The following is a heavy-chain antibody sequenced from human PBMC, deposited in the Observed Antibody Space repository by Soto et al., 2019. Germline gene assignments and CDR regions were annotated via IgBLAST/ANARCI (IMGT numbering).Heavy chain of an antibody. CDR1: GGTFNNYA. CDR3: AVAIVREILFFESSRMHV. V-gene: IGHV1-69*01. D-gene: IGHD3-16*02. CDR2: VIPNFDTP. J-gene: IGHJ6*02. Sequence: QVQLVQSGAEVKKPGSSVKVSCKTSGGTFNNYAIRWVRQAPGQGLEWMGRVIPNFDTPNYAQKFKDRLTIIADESKSTVSMELSSLRTDDSAVYYCAVAIVREILFFESSRMHVWGQVTTFTVSS.